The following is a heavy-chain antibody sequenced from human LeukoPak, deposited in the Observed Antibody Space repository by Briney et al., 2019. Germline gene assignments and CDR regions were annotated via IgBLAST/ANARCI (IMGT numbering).Heavy chain of an antibody. D-gene: IGHD6-13*01. CDR2: TKPSGGST. V-gene: IGHV1-46*01. J-gene: IGHJ4*02. Sequence: AAVNVSCMASGFTFTNYNMHWVRQAPGQRLEWMGITKPSGGSTSYAQNFQGRVTITRDTSKNQFSLKLSAVTAADTAVYYCARAPQPAYSSSWKRGSYFDYWGQGTLVTVSS. CDR1: GFTFTNYN. CDR3: ARAPQPAYSSSWKRGSYFDY.